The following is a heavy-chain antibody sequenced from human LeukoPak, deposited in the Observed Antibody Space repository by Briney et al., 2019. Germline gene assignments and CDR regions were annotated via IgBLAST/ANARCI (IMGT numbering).Heavy chain of an antibody. J-gene: IGHJ3*02. V-gene: IGHV4-4*07. CDR3: AREGSAFDI. CDR1: GGSISSYY. Sequence: NSSETLSLTCTVSGGSISSYYWSWIRQPAGKGLEWIGRIFASGSTKYNPSLKSRVTMSVETSKKQFSLKLSSVTAADTAVYYCAREGSAFDIWGQGTMVTVSS. CDR2: IFASGST.